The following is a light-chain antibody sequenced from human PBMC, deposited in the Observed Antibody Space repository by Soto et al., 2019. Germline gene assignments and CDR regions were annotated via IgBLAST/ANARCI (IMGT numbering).Light chain of an antibody. Sequence: EIVLTQSPGTLSLSPGERATLSCRTSQSVDNNYLAWYQQKPGHAPRLLIYGSSSRPTGIPGWFRGSGSGTYFTLIISSLEPEYVAAYYCQQYGTSGTFGQGTKVEIK. CDR2: GSS. V-gene: IGKV3-20*01. J-gene: IGKJ1*01. CDR3: QQYGTSGT. CDR1: QSVDNNY.